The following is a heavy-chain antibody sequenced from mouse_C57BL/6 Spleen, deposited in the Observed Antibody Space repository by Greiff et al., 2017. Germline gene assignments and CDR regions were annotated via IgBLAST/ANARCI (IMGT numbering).Heavy chain of an antibody. CDR2: FHPYNDDT. J-gene: IGHJ3*01. CDR3: ARPGSRGAWFAY. D-gene: IGHD1-1*01. V-gene: IGHV1-47*01. Sequence: QVQLKESGAELVKPGASVKMSCKASGYTFTTYPIEWMKQNHGKSLEWIGNFHPYNDDTKYNEKFKGKATLTVEKSSSTVYLELSRLTSDDSAVYYCARPGSRGAWFAYWGQGTLVTVSA. CDR1: GYTFTTYP.